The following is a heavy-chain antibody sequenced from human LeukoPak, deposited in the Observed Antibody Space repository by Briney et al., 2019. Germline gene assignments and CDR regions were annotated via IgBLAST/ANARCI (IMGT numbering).Heavy chain of an antibody. Sequence: GGSLRLSCAASGFTISDNYMSWVRQAPGKGLEWVSVIYMNAGSTSYADSVRGRFTISRDNSKNTLYLQMNSLRAEDAAVYYCARDLFSRDDSSGLTGYWGQGTLVTVSS. V-gene: IGHV3-53*01. CDR3: ARDLFSRDDSSGLTGY. CDR2: IYMNAGST. CDR1: GFTISDNY. J-gene: IGHJ4*02. D-gene: IGHD3-22*01.